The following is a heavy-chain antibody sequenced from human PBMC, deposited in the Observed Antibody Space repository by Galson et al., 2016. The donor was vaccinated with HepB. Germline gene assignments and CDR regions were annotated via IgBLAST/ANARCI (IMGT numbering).Heavy chain of an antibody. CDR3: ARFTQEWLDRVYYFDY. Sequence: SLRLSCAASGFTFGRYAMSWVRQAPGKGLEWVSAISGDGGSTYYAGSVPGRFTSSRDRSTNTMYLQINSLRTDDTAVYYCARFTQEWLDRVYYFDYWGQGTLVAVSS. CDR2: ISGDGGST. D-gene: IGHD6-19*01. J-gene: IGHJ4*02. V-gene: IGHV3-23*01. CDR1: GFTFGRYA.